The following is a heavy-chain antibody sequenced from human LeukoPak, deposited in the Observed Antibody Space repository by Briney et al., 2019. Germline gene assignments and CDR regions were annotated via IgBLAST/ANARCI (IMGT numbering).Heavy chain of an antibody. CDR2: IWYDGTDK. CDR1: GFTFSSYG. D-gene: IGHD5-12*01. V-gene: IGHV3-33*01. Sequence: GGSLRLSCAASGFTFSSYGMHWVRQAPGKGLDWVAVIWYDGTDKYYGDSVKGRFTISRDNSKNTLFLQMNSLRAEDTALYYCAREASLSGCYFDYWGQGTLVTVSS. J-gene: IGHJ4*02. CDR3: AREASLSGCYFDY.